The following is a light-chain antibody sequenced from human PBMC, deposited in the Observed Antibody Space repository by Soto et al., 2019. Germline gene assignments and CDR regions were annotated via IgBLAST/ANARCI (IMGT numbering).Light chain of an antibody. CDR3: QQAFSFPIT. J-gene: IGKJ5*01. CDR1: QGVNSW. Sequence: DIQLTQSPSSVSASVXDRVTITCRASQGVNSWLAWYQHSPGKAPKLLIYAGSSLQSGVPSRFSGSGSGTDFTLTISSLQPEDFATYYCQQAFSFPITFGQGTRLEIK. V-gene: IGKV1-12*01. CDR2: AGS.